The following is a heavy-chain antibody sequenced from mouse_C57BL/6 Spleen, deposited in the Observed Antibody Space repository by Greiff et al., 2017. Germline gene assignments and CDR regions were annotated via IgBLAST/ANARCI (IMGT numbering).Heavy chain of an antibody. CDR2: ISYDGSN. V-gene: IGHV3-6*01. J-gene: IGHJ2*01. D-gene: IGHD2-3*01. CDR1: GYSITSGYY. Sequence: EVKVEESGPGLVKPSQSLSLTCSVTGYSITSGYYWNWIRQFPGNKLEWMGYISYDGSNNYNPSLKNRISITRDTSKNQFFLKLNSVTTEDTATYYCAREWLLRYYFDYWGQGTTLTVSS. CDR3: AREWLLRYYFDY.